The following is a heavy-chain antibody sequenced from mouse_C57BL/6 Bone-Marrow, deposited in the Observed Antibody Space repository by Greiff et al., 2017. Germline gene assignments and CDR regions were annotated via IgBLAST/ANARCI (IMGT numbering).Heavy chain of an antibody. V-gene: IGHV1-26*01. J-gene: IGHJ1*03. D-gene: IGHD1-1*01. CDR1: GYTFTDYY. Sequence: VQLQQSGPELVKPGASVKISCKASGYTFTDYYMNWVQQSHGKSLEWIGDINPNNGGTSYNQKFKGKATLTVDKSSSTAYMELRSLTSEDSAVYYCERVDYYGSSYDWYFDVWGTGTTVTVSS. CDR3: ERVDYYGSSYDWYFDV. CDR2: INPNNGGT.